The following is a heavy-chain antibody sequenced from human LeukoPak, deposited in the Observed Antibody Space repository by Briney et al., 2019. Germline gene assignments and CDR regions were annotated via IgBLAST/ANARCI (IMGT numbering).Heavy chain of an antibody. J-gene: IGHJ2*01. V-gene: IGHV4-38-2*02. CDR2: VYHSGSI. CDR3: ARESHKTRYFDL. Sequence: SETLSLTCTVSGYSISSGYYWGWIRQPPGKGLEWIGSVYHSGSIFYNPSLKSRVTISVDASKNQFSLNLRSVTAADTAVYYCARESHKTRYFDLWGRGTLVTVSS. CDR1: GYSISSGYY.